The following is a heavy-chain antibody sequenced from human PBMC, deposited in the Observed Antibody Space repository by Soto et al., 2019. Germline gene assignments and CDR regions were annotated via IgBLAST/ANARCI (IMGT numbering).Heavy chain of an antibody. D-gene: IGHD3-10*01. CDR2: VKSKASGGSR. V-gene: IGHV3-15*01. CDR3: ATGLGRAFDI. J-gene: IGHJ3*02. CDR1: GFAFSVAW. Sequence: GGSLRLSCAASGFAFSVAWMHWVRQAPGKGLEWIGRVKSKASGGSRDYAAPVKGRFTVSRGDSRHTVYLQMSDLKTEDTAVYYCATGLGRAFDIWGQGTMVTVSS.